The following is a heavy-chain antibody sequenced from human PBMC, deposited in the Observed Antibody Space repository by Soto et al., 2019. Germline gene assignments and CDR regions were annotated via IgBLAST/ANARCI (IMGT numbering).Heavy chain of an antibody. Sequence: QVQLVQSGAEVKKPGSSEKVSCKASGGTFSSYAISWVRQAPGQGLEWMGGIIPIFGTANYAQKFQGRVTITADESTSTAYMELSSLRSEDTAVYYCASYSYGPKEYYYYYGMDVWGQGTTVTVSS. CDR1: GGTFSSYA. CDR2: IIPIFGTA. V-gene: IGHV1-69*01. CDR3: ASYSYGPKEYYYYYGMDV. J-gene: IGHJ6*02. D-gene: IGHD5-18*01.